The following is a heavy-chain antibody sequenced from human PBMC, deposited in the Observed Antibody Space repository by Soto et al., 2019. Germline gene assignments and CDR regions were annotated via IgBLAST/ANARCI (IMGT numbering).Heavy chain of an antibody. J-gene: IGHJ4*02. CDR1: GGSDTYSSYY. CDR2: VYYRGRS. CDR3: VSQRTTVPTQAYFDY. Sequence: PETLSLACPVTGGSDTYSSYYWGWIRHSPGKGLEWSGSVYYRGRSYSKSSVKSRVTISVDTSKNRFSLSLNSVTASDTAVYFCVSQRTTVPTQAYFDYWGPGALVTVS. V-gene: IGHV4-39*01. D-gene: IGHD4-17*01.